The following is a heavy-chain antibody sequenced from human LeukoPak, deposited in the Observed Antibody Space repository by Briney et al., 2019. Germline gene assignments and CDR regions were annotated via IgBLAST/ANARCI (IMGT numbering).Heavy chain of an antibody. CDR3: AKSMRTYYYYGMDV. J-gene: IGHJ6*02. Sequence: GGSLRLSCAASGFTFSNYAMSWVRQAPGKGLEWVSAISGSGGSTYHADSVEGRFTISRDNSKNTLYLQMNSLRAEDTAVYYCAKSMRTYYYYGMDVWGQGTTVTVSS. D-gene: IGHD2-8*01. V-gene: IGHV3-23*01. CDR2: ISGSGGST. CDR1: GFTFSNYA.